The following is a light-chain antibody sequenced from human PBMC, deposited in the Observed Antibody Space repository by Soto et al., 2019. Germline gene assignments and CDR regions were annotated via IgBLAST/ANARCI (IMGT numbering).Light chain of an antibody. V-gene: IGKV3-20*01. Sequence: VFTQSPASLSLSPGARATLSCRPSQSVRSGYLAWYQQKRGQAPRLLIYGASSRATGIPARFSGSGSGTVFTLTITRLESEDFAVYYCQQYGKSPWTFGQGTKVDIK. J-gene: IGKJ1*01. CDR2: GAS. CDR1: QSVRSGY. CDR3: QQYGKSPWT.